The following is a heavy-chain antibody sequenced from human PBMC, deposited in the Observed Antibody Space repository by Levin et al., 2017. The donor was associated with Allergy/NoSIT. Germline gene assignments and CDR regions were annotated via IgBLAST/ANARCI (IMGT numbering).Heavy chain of an antibody. Sequence: SCAASGFTFDDYAMHWVRQAPGKGLEWVSGISWNSGSIGYADSVKGRFTISRDNAKNSLYLQMNSLRAEDTALYYCAKTGGWLRTNWYFDLWGRGTLVTVSS. D-gene: IGHD5-12*01. J-gene: IGHJ2*01. CDR1: GFTFDDYA. CDR3: AKTGGWLRTNWYFDL. V-gene: IGHV3-9*01. CDR2: ISWNSGSI.